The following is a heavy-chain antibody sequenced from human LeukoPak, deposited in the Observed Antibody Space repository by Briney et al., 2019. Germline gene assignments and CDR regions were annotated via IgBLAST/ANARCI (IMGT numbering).Heavy chain of an antibody. CDR1: GFNFIDYT. V-gene: IGHV3-21*01. J-gene: IGHJ3*01. CDR3: ARLRNVGGNPHPFNV. D-gene: IGHD4-23*01. Sequence: GRSLRLSCAASGFNFIDYTMNWVRQAPGKGLEWVSSITSTGRYIFYADSLKGRFTISRDNAKKSLYLQMNSLRAEDTAVYYCARLRNVGGNPHPFNVWGQGTTVTVSS. CDR2: ITSTGRYI.